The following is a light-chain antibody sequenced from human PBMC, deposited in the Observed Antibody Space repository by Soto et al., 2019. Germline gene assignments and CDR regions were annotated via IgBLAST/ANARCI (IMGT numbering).Light chain of an antibody. J-gene: IGKJ1*01. CDR3: QHYGSSTWT. CDR1: QSVSSSY. Sequence: EIVLTQSPATLYLSPGERATLSCGASQSVSSSYLAWYQQKPGLAPRLLIYGASSRATGIPDRFSGSGSGPDFTLTISRLENEDFAVYVCQHYGSSTWTFGQGTKVDIK. CDR2: GAS. V-gene: IGKV3D-20*01.